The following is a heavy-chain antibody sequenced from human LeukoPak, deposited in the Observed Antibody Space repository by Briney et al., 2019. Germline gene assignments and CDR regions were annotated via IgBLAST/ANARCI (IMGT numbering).Heavy chain of an antibody. CDR1: GGSISNYY. CDR3: VRENYSSGWYGIIDY. Sequence: SETLSLTCTVSGGSISNYYWSWIRQPPGKGLEWIGYIYYSVNTNYNPSLKSRVTISVDTSKNQFSLKLSSVTAADAAVYYCVRENYSSGWYGIIDYWGQGTLVTVSS. V-gene: IGHV4-59*01. D-gene: IGHD6-19*01. J-gene: IGHJ4*02. CDR2: IYYSVNT.